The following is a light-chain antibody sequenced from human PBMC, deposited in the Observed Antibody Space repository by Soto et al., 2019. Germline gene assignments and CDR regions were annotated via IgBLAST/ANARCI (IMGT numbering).Light chain of an antibody. V-gene: IGKV1-39*01. J-gene: IGKJ1*01. CDR2: AAS. CDR1: QSISTF. Sequence: DIQMTQSPSSLSASVGDRVSVTCRASQSISTFLNWYQQSPGEAPKLLIYAASSLQSGVPSRVSGSGAGADFTLTIGSLQPEDFATYYWQQSYTTPRTFGQGTKVEVK. CDR3: QQSYTTPRT.